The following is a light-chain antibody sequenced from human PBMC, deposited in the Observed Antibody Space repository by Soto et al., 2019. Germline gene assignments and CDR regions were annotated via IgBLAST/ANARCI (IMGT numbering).Light chain of an antibody. CDR3: QQYNNWPWT. CDR1: QSISDT. J-gene: IGKJ1*01. CDR2: GAY. Sequence: EIVMTQSPVTLSVSPGGRATLSCRASQSISDTLAWYQQKPGQAPRLLIHGAYTRAPGFPARFSGSGSGTDFTLTISSLQSEDFAVYYCQQYNNWPWTFGQGTKVEIK. V-gene: IGKV3-15*01.